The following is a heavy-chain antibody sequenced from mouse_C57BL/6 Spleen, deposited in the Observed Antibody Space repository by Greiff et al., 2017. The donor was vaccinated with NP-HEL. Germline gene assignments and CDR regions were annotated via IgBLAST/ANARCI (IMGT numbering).Heavy chain of an antibody. D-gene: IGHD2-12*01. J-gene: IGHJ3*01. CDR1: GFTFSSYA. CDR3: TNYCYYVWFAD. V-gene: IGHV5-9-1*02. Sequence: DVKLVESGAGLVKPGGSLKLSCAASGFTFSSYAMSWVRQTPEKRLEWVAYISSGGDYIYYADTVKGRFTISRDNARNTLYLQMSSLKSEDTAMYYCTNYCYYVWFADWGQGTLVTVSS. CDR2: ISSGGDYI.